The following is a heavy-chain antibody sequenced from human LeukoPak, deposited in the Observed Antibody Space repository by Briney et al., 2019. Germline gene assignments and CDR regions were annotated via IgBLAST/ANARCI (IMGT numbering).Heavy chain of an antibody. CDR1: GYTFTSYA. V-gene: IGHV7-4-1*02. D-gene: IGHD3-22*01. CDR2: INTNTGNP. CDR3: ARELLTHYYDSSGRPRPPDY. J-gene: IGHJ4*02. Sequence: ASVKVSCKASGYTFTSYAMNWVRQAPGQGLEWMGWINTNTGNPTYAQGFTGRFVFSLDTSVSTAYLQISSLKAEDTAVYYCARELLTHYYDSSGRPRPPDYWGQGTLVTVSS.